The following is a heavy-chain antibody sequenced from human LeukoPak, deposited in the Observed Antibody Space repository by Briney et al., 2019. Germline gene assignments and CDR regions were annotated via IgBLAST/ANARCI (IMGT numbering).Heavy chain of an antibody. CDR1: GYTFTGYY. V-gene: IGHV1-69*04. CDR2: IIPTLGIT. D-gene: IGHD6-13*01. CDR3: ARGSSSWYGGFDP. J-gene: IGHJ5*02. Sequence: VASVKVSCKSSGYTFTGYYMHWVRQAPGQGLEWMGRIIPTLGITNYAQKFQGRVTITADKSTGTAFMELSSLRSEDTAVYYCARGSSSWYGGFDPWGQGTLVTVSS.